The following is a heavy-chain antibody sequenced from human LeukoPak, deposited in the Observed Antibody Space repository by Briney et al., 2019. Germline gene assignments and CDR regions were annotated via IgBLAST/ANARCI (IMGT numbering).Heavy chain of an antibody. V-gene: IGHV1-46*01. CDR2: INPSGGST. D-gene: IGHD3-22*01. J-gene: IGHJ4*02. CDR3: ARSHSYYYDSSGYYSDY. CDR1: GYRFTSYW. Sequence: PGESLKISCTGSGYRFTSYWIGWVRQAPGQGLEWMGIINPSGGSTSYAQKFQGRVTMTRDTSTSTVYMELSSLRSEDTAVYYCARSHSYYYDSSGYYSDYWGQGTLVTVSS.